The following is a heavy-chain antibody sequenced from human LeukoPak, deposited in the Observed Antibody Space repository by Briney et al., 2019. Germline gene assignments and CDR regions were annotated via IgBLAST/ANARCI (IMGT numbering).Heavy chain of an antibody. D-gene: IGHD5-12*01. V-gene: IGHV3-74*01. J-gene: IGHJ3*02. CDR2: IDSDGSNT. CDR1: GFTFSSYW. Sequence: GGSLRLSCAASGFTFSSYWMHWVRQAPGKGLVWVSRIDSDGSNTSYADSVKGRFTISRDNAKNTLYLQMNSLRAEDTAVYYCARAGGSGYRDAFDIWGQGTMVTVSS. CDR3: ARAGGSGYRDAFDI.